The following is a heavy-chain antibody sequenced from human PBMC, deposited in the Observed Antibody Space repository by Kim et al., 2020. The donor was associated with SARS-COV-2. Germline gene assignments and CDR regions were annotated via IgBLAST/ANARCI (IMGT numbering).Heavy chain of an antibody. J-gene: IGHJ5*02. CDR3: ARTTYDYYDSSGYS. CDR1: GFTFSSYW. D-gene: IGHD3-22*01. V-gene: IGHV3-7*01. CDR2: IKQDGSEK. Sequence: GGSLRLSCAASGFTFSSYWMSWVRQAPGKGLEWVANIKQDGSEKYYVDSVKGRFTISRDNAKNSLYLQMNSLRAEDTAVYYCARTTYDYYDSSGYSWGQGTLVTVSS.